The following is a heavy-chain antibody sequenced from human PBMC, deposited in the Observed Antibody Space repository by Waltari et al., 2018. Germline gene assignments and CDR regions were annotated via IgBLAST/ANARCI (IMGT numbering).Heavy chain of an antibody. V-gene: IGHV3-23*01. CDR1: GFTFSRSA. Sequence: ELQLLESGGGLVQPGGSLRLSCAASGFTFSRSAMSWVRQAPGKGLEWVSGISGSGDRTDDADSVKGRFTISRDNSKNTLSLQMNSLRVEDTAIYYCAKGANPQHPYHFENWGQGTLVTVSS. J-gene: IGHJ4*02. CDR2: ISGSGDRT. CDR3: AKGANPQHPYHFEN.